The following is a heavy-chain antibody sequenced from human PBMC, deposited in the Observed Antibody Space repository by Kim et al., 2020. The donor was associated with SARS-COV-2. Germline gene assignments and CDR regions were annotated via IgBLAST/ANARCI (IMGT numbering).Heavy chain of an antibody. CDR3: ARSSHTDGYFFDPDH. CDR2: INGRGVGGDT. J-gene: IGHJ4*02. CDR1: GFTFSTHA. Sequence: GGSLRLSCAASGFTFSTHAMTWVRQAPGRGLEWVSGINGRGVGGDTHYADFVKGRFAITRDDAENTFYLQMNSLRADDTATYYCARSSHTDGYFFDPDHWGQGTLVTVSS. D-gene: IGHD2-21*01. V-gene: IGHV3-23*01.